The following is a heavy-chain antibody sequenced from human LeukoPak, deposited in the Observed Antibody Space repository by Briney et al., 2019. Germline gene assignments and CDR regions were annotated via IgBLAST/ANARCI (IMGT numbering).Heavy chain of an antibody. J-gene: IGHJ5*02. CDR3: ARSGSAMVRGVPWRGNWFDP. V-gene: IGHV1-3*01. Sequence: ASVKVSCKASGYTFTSYAMHWVRQAPGQRLEWMEWINAGNGNTKYSQKFQGRVTITRDTSASTAYMELSSLRSEDTAVYYCARSGSAMVRGVPWRGNWFDPWGQGTLVTVSS. CDR2: INAGNGNT. CDR1: GYTFTSYA. D-gene: IGHD3-10*01.